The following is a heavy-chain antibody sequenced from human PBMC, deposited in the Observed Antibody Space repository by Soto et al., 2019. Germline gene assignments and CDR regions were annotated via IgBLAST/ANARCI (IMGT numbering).Heavy chain of an antibody. CDR2: ISSSSCFI. D-gene: IGHD3-3*01. CDR3: ARGQYYDFWSGYDYGKDV. J-gene: IGHJ6*02. CDR1: GFTYSSYS. Sequence: PVVSLRLSCAASGFTYSSYSMNWVRHAPGKGLGLLLSISSSSCFILSAVSVRGRFPISRDTAKTSLYLQMNSLRAEDTAVYYCARGQYYDFWSGYDYGKDVWGQGTRVTVSS. V-gene: IGHV3-21*01.